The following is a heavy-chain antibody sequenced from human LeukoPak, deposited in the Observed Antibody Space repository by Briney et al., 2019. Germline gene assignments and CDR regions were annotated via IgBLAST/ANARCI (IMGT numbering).Heavy chain of an antibody. Sequence: SQTLSLTCTVSGGSISSGDYYWSWIRHPPGKGLEWIGYIYYSGSTYYNTSLKSRVTISVDTSKNQFSLKLSSVTAADTAVYYCARDHPPRGPWGQGTLVTVSS. CDR1: GGSISSGDYY. J-gene: IGHJ5*02. CDR2: IYYSGST. CDR3: ARDHPPRGP. V-gene: IGHV4-30-4*01.